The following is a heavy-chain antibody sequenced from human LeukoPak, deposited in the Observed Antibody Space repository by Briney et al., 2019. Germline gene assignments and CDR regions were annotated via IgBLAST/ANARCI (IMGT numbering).Heavy chain of an antibody. Sequence: GASVKVSCKVSGYTLTELSMHWVRQAPGKGLEWMGGFDPEDGETIYAQKFQGRDTMTEDTSTDTAYMELSSLRSEDTAVYYCATWGGIYSGYDYIYWGQGTLVTVSS. D-gene: IGHD5-12*01. CDR2: FDPEDGET. J-gene: IGHJ4*02. CDR1: GYTLTELS. CDR3: ATWGGIYSGYDYIY. V-gene: IGHV1-24*01.